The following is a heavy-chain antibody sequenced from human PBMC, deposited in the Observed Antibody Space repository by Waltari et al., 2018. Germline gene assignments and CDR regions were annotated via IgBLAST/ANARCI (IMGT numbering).Heavy chain of an antibody. CDR3: ARERGGGYDDYPDY. J-gene: IGHJ4*02. D-gene: IGHD5-12*01. CDR1: GGSISSSSYY. Sequence: QLQLQESGPGLVKPSETLSLTCTVSGGSISSSSYYWGWIRQPPGKGLEWMGRINPNSGGTNYAQKFQGRVTMTRDTSISTAYMELSRLRSDDTAVYYCARERGGGYDDYPDYWGQGTLVTVSS. CDR2: INPNSGGT. V-gene: IGHV1-2*06.